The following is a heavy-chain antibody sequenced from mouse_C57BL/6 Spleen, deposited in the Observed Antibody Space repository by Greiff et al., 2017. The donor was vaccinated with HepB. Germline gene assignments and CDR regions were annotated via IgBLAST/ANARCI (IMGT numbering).Heavy chain of an antibody. V-gene: IGHV1-64*01. J-gene: IGHJ2*01. CDR2: IHPNSGST. CDR3: AKFDPTYYFDY. CDR1: GYTFTSYW. D-gene: IGHD2-10*01. Sequence: VQLQQPGAELVKPGASVKLSCKASGYTFTSYWMHWVKQRPGQGLEWIGMIHPNSGSTNYNEKFKSKATLTVDKSSSTAYMQLSSLTSEDSSVYYCAKFDPTYYFDYWGQGTTLTVSS.